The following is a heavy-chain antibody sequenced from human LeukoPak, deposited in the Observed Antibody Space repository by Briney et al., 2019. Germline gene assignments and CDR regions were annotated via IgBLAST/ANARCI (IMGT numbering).Heavy chain of an antibody. V-gene: IGHV4-30-2*01. Sequence: PSQTLSLTCAVSGGSISSGGYSWSWIRQPPGKGLEWIGYIYHSGSTYYNPSLKSRVTISVDRSKNQFSLKLSSVTAADTAVYYCARVPEYRDWYFDLWGRGTLVTVSS. CDR2: IYHSGST. J-gene: IGHJ2*01. CDR3: ARVPEYRDWYFDL. CDR1: GGSISSGGYS. D-gene: IGHD1-1*01.